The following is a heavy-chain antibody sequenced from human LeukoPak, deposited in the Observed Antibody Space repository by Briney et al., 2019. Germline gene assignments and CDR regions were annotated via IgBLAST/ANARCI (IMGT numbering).Heavy chain of an antibody. CDR1: GYFFTSYW. V-gene: IGHV5-51*01. J-gene: IGHJ3*02. Sequence: GGSLQISGQGSGYFFTSYWIGWGRQLPGKGLEWMGIIYPGDSDTRYSPSFQGQVTISADKSITTAYLQWSSLKASDTAMYYCARGGDYYDSSGYAFDIWGQGTMVTVSS. D-gene: IGHD3-22*01. CDR3: ARGGDYYDSSGYAFDI. CDR2: IYPGDSDT.